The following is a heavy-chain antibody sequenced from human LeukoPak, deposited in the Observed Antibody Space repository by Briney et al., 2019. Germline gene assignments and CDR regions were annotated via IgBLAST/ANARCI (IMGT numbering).Heavy chain of an antibody. CDR3: VIMAGY. CDR1: GDSISS. J-gene: IGHJ4*02. D-gene: IGHD4/OR15-4a*01. Sequence: SETLSLTCTVSGDSISSKGLEWIGSLYYSGSSYYNPSLKSRVTISADTSKNQFSLTLTSVTAADTAVYYCVIMAGYWGQGTLVAVSS. CDR2: LYYSGSS. V-gene: IGHV4-59*05.